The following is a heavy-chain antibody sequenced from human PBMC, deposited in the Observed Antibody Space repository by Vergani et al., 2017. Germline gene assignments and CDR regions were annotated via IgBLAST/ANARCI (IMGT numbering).Heavy chain of an antibody. V-gene: IGHV3-30*03. CDR3: ARVGGQGYNTWWQLDS. CDR1: GFTSSYYG. D-gene: IGHD5-24*01. CDR2: ISYDGTQK. J-gene: IGHJ4*02. Sequence: QVHLVESGGGVVQPGRSLRLSCVVSGFTSSYYGMHWVRQAPGKGLEWVAVISYDGTQKYYADSVKGRFTISRDNSKSTLYLQMNSLRTEDTALYYCARVGGQGYNTWWQLDSWGQGTLVTVSS.